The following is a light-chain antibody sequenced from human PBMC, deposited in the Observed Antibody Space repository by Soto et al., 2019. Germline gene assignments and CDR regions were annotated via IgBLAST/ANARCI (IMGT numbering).Light chain of an antibody. CDR3: QQYGSAPLT. J-gene: IGKJ3*01. CDR1: QDVYINS. Sequence: EIVLTQSPGTLSLSPGERATLSCRASQDVYINSLAWYQQNPGQPPRLLIYGAATRASAVPDRFSGSGSGADFALTITSLEHEDFAVYFCQQYGSAPLTFGPGTRVDLK. CDR2: GAA. V-gene: IGKV3-20*01.